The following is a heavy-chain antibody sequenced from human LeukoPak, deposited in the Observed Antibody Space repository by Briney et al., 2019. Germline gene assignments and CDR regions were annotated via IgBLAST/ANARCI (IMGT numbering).Heavy chain of an antibody. D-gene: IGHD6-6*01. CDR3: ARSRSGWVSSSSVWYTFWFDP. J-gene: IGHJ5*02. Sequence: SETLSLTCAVYGGSFSGYYWSWLRQPPGKGLEWIGEINHSGSTNYNPSLKSRVTISVDTSKNQFSLKLSSVTAADTAVYYCARSRSGWVSSSSVWYTFWFDPWGQGTLVTVSS. V-gene: IGHV4-34*01. CDR2: INHSGST. CDR1: GGSFSGYY.